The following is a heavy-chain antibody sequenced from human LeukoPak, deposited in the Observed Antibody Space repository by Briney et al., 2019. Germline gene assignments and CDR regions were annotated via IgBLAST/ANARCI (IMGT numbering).Heavy chain of an antibody. CDR1: GFTFSSYW. V-gene: IGHV3-74*01. J-gene: IGHJ4*02. Sequence: GGSLRLSCAASGFTFSSYWMRWVRQAPGKGLVWVSRINSDGSSTSYADSVKGRFTISRDNAKNTLYLQMNSLKTEDTAFYYCAKDISATGWATSFDCWGQGTLVTVSS. CDR2: INSDGSST. CDR3: AKDISATGWATSFDC. D-gene: IGHD6-19*01.